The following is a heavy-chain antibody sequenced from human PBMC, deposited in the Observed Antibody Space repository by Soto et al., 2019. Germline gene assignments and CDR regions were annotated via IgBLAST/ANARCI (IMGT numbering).Heavy chain of an antibody. J-gene: IGHJ5*02. CDR3: AREGSHSAYNFAIGIQLWSFDR. CDR2: IFHDGTA. CDR1: GVSISSGNW. D-gene: IGHD1-1*01. V-gene: IGHV4-4*02. Sequence: SETLSLTCAVSGVSISSGNWWTWVRQTPQRGPEYIGEIFHDGTANYYPSFERRVAISVDTSKNQFSLKLTSVTAADMAVYYCAREGSHSAYNFAIGIQLWSFDRWGQGLPVTVSS.